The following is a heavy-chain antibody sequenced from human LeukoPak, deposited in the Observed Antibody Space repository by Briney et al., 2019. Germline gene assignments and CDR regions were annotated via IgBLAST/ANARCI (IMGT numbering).Heavy chain of an antibody. CDR1: GFTFSSYG. CDR3: ARDRYDILTGYSLRPYNWFDP. Sequence: GGSLRLSCAASGFTFSSYGMHWVRQAPGKGLEWVAVISYDGSNKYYADSVKGRFTISRDNSKNTLYLQMNSLRAEDTAVYYCARDRYDILTGYSLRPYNWFDPWGQGTLVTVSS. D-gene: IGHD3-9*01. J-gene: IGHJ5*02. V-gene: IGHV3-30*19. CDR2: ISYDGSNK.